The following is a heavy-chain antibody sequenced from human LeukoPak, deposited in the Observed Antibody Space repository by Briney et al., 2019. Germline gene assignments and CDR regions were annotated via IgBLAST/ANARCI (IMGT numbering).Heavy chain of an antibody. CDR1: GFTFSSYA. CDR2: ISASGGST. Sequence: GGSLRLSCAASGFTFSSYAMTWVRQAPGKGLEWVSAISASGGSTYYADSVKGRFTISRDNSKNTLYLQMNSLRAEDTAVYYCARGMWELLLDYWGQGTLVTVSS. V-gene: IGHV3-23*01. J-gene: IGHJ4*02. CDR3: ARGMWELLLDY. D-gene: IGHD1-26*01.